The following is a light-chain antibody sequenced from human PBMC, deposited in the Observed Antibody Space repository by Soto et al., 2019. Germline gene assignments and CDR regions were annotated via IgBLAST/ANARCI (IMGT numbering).Light chain of an antibody. CDR1: SSDVGAYNY. CDR2: DVS. CDR3: CSYAGSYTLV. V-gene: IGLV2-11*01. Sequence: QSALTQPRSVSGSPGQSVTISCTGTSSDVGAYNYVSWYQQHPGKVPKLMIYDVSRRPSGVPDRFSGSKSGNTASLTISGLQADGGADYYGCSYAGSYTLVFGGGTKLTVL. J-gene: IGLJ3*02.